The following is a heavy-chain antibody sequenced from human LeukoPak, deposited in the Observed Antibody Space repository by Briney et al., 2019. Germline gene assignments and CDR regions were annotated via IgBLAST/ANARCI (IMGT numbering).Heavy chain of an antibody. D-gene: IGHD1-26*01. J-gene: IGHJ6*03. CDR1: GFTFSSYA. CDR2: ISYDGSNK. CDR3: AKGFRTGVGPYVGYHYYMDV. Sequence: GGSLRLSCAASGFTFSSYAMHWVRQAPGKGLEWVAVISYDGSNKYYADSVKGRFTISRDNSYNTVSLQMNSLRDEDTGVYYCAKGFRTGVGPYVGYHYYMDVWGKGATVTVSS. V-gene: IGHV3-30-3*01.